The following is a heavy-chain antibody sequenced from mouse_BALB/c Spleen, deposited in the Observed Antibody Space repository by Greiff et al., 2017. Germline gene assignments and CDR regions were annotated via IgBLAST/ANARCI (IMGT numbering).Heavy chain of an antibody. CDR3: ARHGNYGYFDY. V-gene: IGHV5-17*02. D-gene: IGHD2-1*01. J-gene: IGHJ2*01. CDR2: ISSGSSTI. CDR1: GFTFSSFG. Sequence: EVQRVESGGGLVQPGGSRKLSCAASGFTFSSFGMHWVRQAPEKGLEWVAYISSGSSTIYYADTVKGRFTISRDNPKNTLFLQMTSLRSEDTAMYYCARHGNYGYFDYWGQGTTLTVSS.